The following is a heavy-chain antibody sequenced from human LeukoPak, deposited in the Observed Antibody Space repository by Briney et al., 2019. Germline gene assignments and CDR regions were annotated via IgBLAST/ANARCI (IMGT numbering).Heavy chain of an antibody. J-gene: IGHJ5*02. D-gene: IGHD3-22*01. Sequence: GWSLRLSCVASGFTFSSYSMSWVRQAPEKGLEWVSYISSGTSTVLYADSVKGRFTISRDNAKNSLYLQMNSLRAEDTAVYYCARDLTFYYESSTYALDLWGQGGLVTVSS. CDR2: ISSGTSTV. CDR3: ARDLTFYYESSTYALDL. CDR1: GFTFSSYS. V-gene: IGHV3-48*01.